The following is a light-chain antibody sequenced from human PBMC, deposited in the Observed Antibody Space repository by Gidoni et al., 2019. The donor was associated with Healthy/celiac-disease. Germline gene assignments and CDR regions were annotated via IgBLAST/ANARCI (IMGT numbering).Light chain of an antibody. CDR3: QQYGSSPAP. J-gene: IGKJ4*01. CDR1: QSVSSSY. V-gene: IGKV3-20*01. Sequence: EIVLTQSPGTLSLSPGERATLSCRPSQSVSSSYLAWYQQKPGQAPRLLIYGASSRATGIPDRFSGSGSGTDVTLTISRLEPEDFAVYYCQQYGSSPAPFGGGTKVEIK. CDR2: GAS.